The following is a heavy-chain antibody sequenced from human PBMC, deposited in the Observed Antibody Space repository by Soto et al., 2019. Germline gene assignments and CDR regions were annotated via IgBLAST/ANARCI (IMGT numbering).Heavy chain of an antibody. V-gene: IGHV3-7*01. Sequence: GGSLRLSSAASGLTFSSYWMSWVRQATGKGLEWVANIKQDGSEKYYVDSVKGRFTISRDNAKNSLYLQMNSLRAEDTAVYYCARCGWYQLSAFDIWGQGTMVTVSS. CDR3: ARCGWYQLSAFDI. D-gene: IGHD6-19*01. J-gene: IGHJ3*02. CDR1: GLTFSSYW. CDR2: IKQDGSEK.